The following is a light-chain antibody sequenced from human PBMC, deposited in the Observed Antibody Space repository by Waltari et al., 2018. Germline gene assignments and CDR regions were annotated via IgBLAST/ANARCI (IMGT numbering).Light chain of an antibody. CDR3: ASWDDSHYV. Sequence: QSVLTQPPSASGTPGPRVSISSSGSYSNLGSHYLYWYQQLPGTAPKLLISRNDQRPSGVPDRFSGSKYGTTAFLAISELRSEDEAVYYCASWDDSHYVFGGGTKVTVL. J-gene: IGLJ1*01. CDR1: YSNLGSHY. V-gene: IGLV1-47*01. CDR2: RND.